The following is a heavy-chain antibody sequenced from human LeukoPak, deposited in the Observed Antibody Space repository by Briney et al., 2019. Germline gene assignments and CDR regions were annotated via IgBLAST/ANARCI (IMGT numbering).Heavy chain of an antibody. Sequence: GGSLRLSCTASGFTFGDYAMSWFRQAPGKGLEWVGFIRSKAYGGTTGYAASVKGRFTISRDDSKSIAYLQMNSLKTEDTAVYYCTRDLGYSSGWYLSPRYYFDYWGQGTLVTVSS. D-gene: IGHD6-19*01. CDR1: GFTFGDYA. J-gene: IGHJ4*02. CDR2: IRSKAYGGTT. V-gene: IGHV3-49*03. CDR3: TRDLGYSSGWYLSPRYYFDY.